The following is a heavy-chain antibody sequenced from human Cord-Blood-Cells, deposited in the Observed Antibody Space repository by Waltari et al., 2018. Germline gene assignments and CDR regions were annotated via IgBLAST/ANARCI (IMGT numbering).Heavy chain of an antibody. CDR2: INPNSGGT. D-gene: IGHD7-27*01. CDR1: GYTFTGYY. V-gene: IGHV1-2*02. CDR3: ARWEAGGVTGEKYGFDY. J-gene: IGHJ4*02. Sequence: QVQLVQSGAEVKKPGASVKVSCKASGYTFTGYYMHWVRQAPAQGLEWMGWINPNSGGTNYAQKFQGRVTMTRDTSISTAYMELSRLRSDDTAVYYCARWEAGGVTGEKYGFDYWGQGTLVTVSS.